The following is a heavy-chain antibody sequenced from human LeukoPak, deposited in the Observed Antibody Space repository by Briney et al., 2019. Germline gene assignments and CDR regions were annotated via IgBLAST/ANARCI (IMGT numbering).Heavy chain of an antibody. V-gene: IGHV3-30-3*01. CDR3: ARVDSTLFDY. Sequence: GGSLRLSCAASGFTFSSYAMHWVRQAPGKGLEWVAVISYDGSIKYYADSVKGRFTISRDNSKNTLYLQMNSLRAEDTAVYYCARVDSTLFDYWGQGTLVTVSS. J-gene: IGHJ4*02. D-gene: IGHD2-21*01. CDR2: ISYDGSIK. CDR1: GFTFSSYA.